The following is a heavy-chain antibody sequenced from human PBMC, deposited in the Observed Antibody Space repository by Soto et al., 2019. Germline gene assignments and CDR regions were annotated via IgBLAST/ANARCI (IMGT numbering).Heavy chain of an antibody. D-gene: IGHD4-17*01. CDR3: ASTVTPAYFDY. J-gene: IGHJ4*02. CDR2: ISYDGSNK. V-gene: IGHV3-30-3*01. CDR1: GFTFSSYA. Sequence: QVQLVESGGGVVQPGRSLRLSCAASGFTFSSYAMHWVRQAPGKGLEWVAVISYDGSNKYCADSVKGRFTISRDNSKNTLYLQMNSLRAEDTAVYYCASTVTPAYFDYWGQGTLVTVAS.